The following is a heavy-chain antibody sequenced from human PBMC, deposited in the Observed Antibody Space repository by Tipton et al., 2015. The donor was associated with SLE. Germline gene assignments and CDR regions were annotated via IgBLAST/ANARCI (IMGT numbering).Heavy chain of an antibody. CDR1: GYIFTSYY. CDR2: INPGGGRT. Sequence: VQLVQSGAEVKKPGASVKVSCKASGYIFTSYYMHWVRQAPGQGLEWMGGINPGGGRTSYAQKFQDRVTLTKDTSTSTVYMELNSLTSEDTAVYYCARVDSGNLLFDLWGQGTLVTVSS. CDR3: ARVDSGNLLFDL. J-gene: IGHJ4*02. D-gene: IGHD1-26*01. V-gene: IGHV1-46*01.